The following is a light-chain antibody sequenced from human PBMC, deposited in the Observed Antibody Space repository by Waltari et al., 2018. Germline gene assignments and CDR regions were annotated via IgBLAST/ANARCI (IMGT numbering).Light chain of an antibody. CDR2: SND. CDR1: SSNIGSKT. V-gene: IGLV1-44*01. J-gene: IGLJ2*01. CDR3: AAWDDSLNAVV. Sequence: QSVLTQPPSASETSGQRVTISCSGSSSNIGSKTVNWYQQLPGTAPKLLIYSNDKRPSGVTERFSGSKSGTSASLAISGLQSEDEAEYYCAAWDDSLNAVVFGGGTKVTVL.